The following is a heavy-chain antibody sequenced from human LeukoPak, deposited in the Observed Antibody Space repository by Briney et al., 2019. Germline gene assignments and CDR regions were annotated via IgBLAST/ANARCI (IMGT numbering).Heavy chain of an antibody. CDR1: GYTFTGYW. CDR3: ARDEIVATNYYYYGMDV. Sequence: ASVKVSCKASGYTFTGYWMHWVRQAPGQGLEWMGGIIPIFGTANYAQKFQGRVTITADESTSTAYMELSSLRSEDTAVYYCARDEIVATNYYYYGMDVWGQGTTVTVSS. V-gene: IGHV1-69*13. J-gene: IGHJ6*02. CDR2: IIPIFGTA. D-gene: IGHD5-12*01.